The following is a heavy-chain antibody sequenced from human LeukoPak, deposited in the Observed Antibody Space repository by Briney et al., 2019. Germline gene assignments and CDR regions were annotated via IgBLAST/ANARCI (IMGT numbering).Heavy chain of an antibody. CDR3: AKQAGTYYFDY. CDR1: GFTFSSYG. J-gene: IGHJ4*02. V-gene: IGHV3-33*06. Sequence: PGGSLRLSCAASGFTFSSYGMHWVRQAPGKGLEWVAVIWYDGSNKYYADSVKGRFTISRDNSKNTLYLQMNSLRAEDTAVYYCAKQAGTYYFDYWGQGTLVTVSS. D-gene: IGHD1-14*01. CDR2: IWYDGSNK.